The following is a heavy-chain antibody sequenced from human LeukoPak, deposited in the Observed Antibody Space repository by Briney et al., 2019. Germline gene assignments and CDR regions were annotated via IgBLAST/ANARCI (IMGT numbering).Heavy chain of an antibody. CDR1: GFTFSSYA. CDR3: AKANRRDYYDSSGHHDAFDI. Sequence: GGSLRLSCAASGFTFSSYAMSWVRQAPGKGLEWVSAISGSGGSTYYADSVKGRFTISRDNSKNTLYLQMNSLIAEDTAVYYCAKANRRDYYDSSGHHDAFDIWGQGTMVTVSS. D-gene: IGHD3-22*01. CDR2: ISGSGGST. J-gene: IGHJ3*02. V-gene: IGHV3-23*01.